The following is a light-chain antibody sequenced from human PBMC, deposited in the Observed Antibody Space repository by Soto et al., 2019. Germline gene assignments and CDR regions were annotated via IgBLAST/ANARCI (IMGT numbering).Light chain of an antibody. J-gene: IGLJ1*01. CDR1: NSDIGAGYD. CDR2: ANN. V-gene: IGLV1-40*01. Sequence: QSVLTQPPSVSGAPGQRVTICCTGSNSDIGAGYDVHWYQQLPGTAPKLVIYANNNRPSGVPDRFSASKSGTSASLAITGLQADDEADYYCQSYDSSLREVFGTGTKLTVL. CDR3: QSYDSSLREV.